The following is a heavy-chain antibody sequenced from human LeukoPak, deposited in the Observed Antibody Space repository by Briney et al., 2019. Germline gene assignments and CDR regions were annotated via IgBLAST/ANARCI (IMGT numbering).Heavy chain of an antibody. CDR1: GASINSHY. J-gene: IGHJ4*02. V-gene: IGHV4-4*07. Sequence: PSETLSLTCSVSGASINSHYWTWIRQPAGKGLAWIGRIYFSGSTDYSPSLKSRVSMSVDMSKNQFSLNLISVTAADTAVYYCARALNPLPGTYYFDYWGQGTLVTVSS. CDR3: ARALNPLPGTYYFDY. CDR2: IYFSGST. D-gene: IGHD2-15*01.